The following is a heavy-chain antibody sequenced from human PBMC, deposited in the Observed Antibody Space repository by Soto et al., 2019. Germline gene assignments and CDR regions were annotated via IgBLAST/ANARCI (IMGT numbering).Heavy chain of an antibody. Sequence: GGSLRLSCAASGFTFSSYSMNWVRQAPGKGLEWVSSISSSSSYIYYADSVKGRFTISRDNAKNSLYLQMNSLRAEDTAVYYCARMYSSGWYMKALDYWGQGTLVTVSS. CDR1: GFTFSSYS. D-gene: IGHD6-19*01. CDR2: ISSSSSYI. CDR3: ARMYSSGWYMKALDY. V-gene: IGHV3-21*01. J-gene: IGHJ4*02.